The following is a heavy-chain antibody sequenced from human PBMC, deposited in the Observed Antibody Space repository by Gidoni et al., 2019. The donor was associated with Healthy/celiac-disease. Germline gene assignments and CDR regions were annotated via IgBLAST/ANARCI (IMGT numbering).Heavy chain of an antibody. CDR2: IYHSGST. D-gene: IGHD6-13*01. Sequence: QVQLQESGPGLVKPSETLSLTCTVSGYSISSGDYWGWIRQPPGKGLEWSGRIYHSGSTYYNPSLKSRVTISVDTSKNQFSLKLSSVTAADTAVYYCARYSSSWSIDYWGQGTLVTVSS. CDR1: GYSISSGDY. J-gene: IGHJ4*02. CDR3: ARYSSSWSIDY. V-gene: IGHV4-38-2*02.